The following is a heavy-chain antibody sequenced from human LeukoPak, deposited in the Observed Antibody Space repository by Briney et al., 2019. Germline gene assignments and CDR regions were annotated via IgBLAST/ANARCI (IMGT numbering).Heavy chain of an antibody. CDR2: ISSGGDTI. CDR3: VTAPTRTYSVY. D-gene: IGHD2-15*01. Sequence: PGGSLRLSCAASGFPFSGYYMSGFRQAPGKGLEWVSYISSGGDTIYYADSVKGRFTISRENAKNSLFLQMNSLRAEDTAVYYCVTAPTRTYSVYWGQGTLVTVSS. V-gene: IGHV3-11*04. CDR1: GFPFSGYY. J-gene: IGHJ4*02.